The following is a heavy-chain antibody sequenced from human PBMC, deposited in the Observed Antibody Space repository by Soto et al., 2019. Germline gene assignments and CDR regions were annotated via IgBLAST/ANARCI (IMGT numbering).Heavy chain of an antibody. CDR1: GFTFSGDW. CDR2: ISPDGTTT. Sequence: GGSLRLSCVASGFTFSGDWMHWVRQVPGKGLVWVSRISPDGTTTYYADSVRGRFTISRDNAKNTLYLQMNGLRADDTAVYYCSRGRSPYYGYFDPWGPGTLVTVSS. J-gene: IGHJ5*02. CDR3: SRGRSPYYGYFDP. D-gene: IGHD3-3*01. V-gene: IGHV3-74*01.